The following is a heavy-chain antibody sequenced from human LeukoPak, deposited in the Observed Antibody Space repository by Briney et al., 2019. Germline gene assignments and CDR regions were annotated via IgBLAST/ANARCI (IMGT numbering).Heavy chain of an antibody. D-gene: IGHD1-26*01. V-gene: IGHV3-21*01. CDR1: GFIFSSYS. Sequence: GGSLRLSCAASGFIFSSYSMSWVRQAPGKGLEWVSSISSSSSYIYYADSVKGRFTISRDNAKNSLYLQMNSLRAEDTAVYYCATGSGSSDNYFDYWGQGTLVTVSS. J-gene: IGHJ4*02. CDR3: ATGSGSSDNYFDY. CDR2: ISSSSSYI.